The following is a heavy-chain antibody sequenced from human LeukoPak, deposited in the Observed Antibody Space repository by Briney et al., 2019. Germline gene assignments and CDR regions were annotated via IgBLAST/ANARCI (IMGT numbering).Heavy chain of an antibody. V-gene: IGHV3-30*02. Sequence: PGGSLRLSCAASGFTFRDYGMHWVRQAPGKGLEWVAFIRYDGSNKYYADSVKGRFTISRDNSKNTLYLQMNSLRAEDTAVYYCAKGLLGYCSGGSCYPLNYWGQGTLVTVSS. CDR3: AKGLLGYCSGGSCYPLNY. CDR2: IRYDGSNK. CDR1: GFTFRDYG. J-gene: IGHJ4*02. D-gene: IGHD2-15*01.